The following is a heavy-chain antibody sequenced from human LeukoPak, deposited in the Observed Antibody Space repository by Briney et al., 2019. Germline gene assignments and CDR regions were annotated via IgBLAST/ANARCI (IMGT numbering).Heavy chain of an antibody. Sequence: GSVKVSCKASGYTFTGYYMHWVRQAPGQGLEWMGWINPNSGGTNYAQKFQGRVTMTRDTSISTAYMELSRLRFDDTAVYYCARDRAYSSGRDDTFDLWGQGTMVIVSS. CDR1: GYTFTGYY. V-gene: IGHV1-2*02. CDR2: INPNSGGT. J-gene: IGHJ3*01. CDR3: ARDRAYSSGRDDTFDL. D-gene: IGHD3-22*01.